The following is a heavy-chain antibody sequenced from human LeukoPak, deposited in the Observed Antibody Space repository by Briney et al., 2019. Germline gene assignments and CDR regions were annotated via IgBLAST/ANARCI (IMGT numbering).Heavy chain of an antibody. V-gene: IGHV1-2*02. J-gene: IGHJ4*02. CDR1: GYTFTGYY. D-gene: IGHD5-24*01. CDR2: ITPNSGGT. Sequence: ASVKVSCKASGYTFTGYYIDWVRQAPGQGLEWMGWITPNSGGTKYGQKFQGRVTMTRDTSISTAYMELSRLRSDDTAVYYCARDLGTVEMATIPGTDYWGQGTLVTVSS. CDR3: ARDLGTVEMATIPGTDY.